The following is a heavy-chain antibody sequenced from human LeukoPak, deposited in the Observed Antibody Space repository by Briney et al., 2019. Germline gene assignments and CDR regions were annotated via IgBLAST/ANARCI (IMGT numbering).Heavy chain of an antibody. D-gene: IGHD1-1*01. J-gene: IGHJ6*03. CDR1: GFTFSSFD. V-gene: IGHV3-13*01. CDR3: ARGPPRGKYYYMDV. Sequence: GGSLRLSCAASGFTFSSFDMHWVRQPTGQGLEWVSTIGTASDTYYPGYVEGRFTLSRENAKNSLYLQMNSLTAGDTAVYYCARGPPRGKYYYMDVWGKGTTVTVSS. CDR2: IGTASDT.